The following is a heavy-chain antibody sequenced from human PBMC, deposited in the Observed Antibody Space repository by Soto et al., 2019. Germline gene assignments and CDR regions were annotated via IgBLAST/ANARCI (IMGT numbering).Heavy chain of an antibody. CDR2: IYYSGST. CDR1: GGSISSYY. V-gene: IGHV4-59*08. D-gene: IGHD3-16*02. CDR3: ARHGQVGGVISG. J-gene: IGHJ4*02. Sequence: SETLYLTCTVSGGSISSYYWSWIRQPPGKGLEWIGYIYYSGSTNYNPSLKSRVTISVDTSKNQFSLRLSSVTAADTAVYYWARHGQVGGVISGWGQGTLVTVSS.